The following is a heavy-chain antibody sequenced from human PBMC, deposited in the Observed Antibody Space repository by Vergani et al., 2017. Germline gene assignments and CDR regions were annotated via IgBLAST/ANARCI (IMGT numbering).Heavy chain of an antibody. CDR3: ARDTAVAGTVYYYYGMDV. CDR2: IIPILGIA. V-gene: IGHV1-69*08. CDR1: GGTFSSYT. Sequence: QVQLVQSGAEVKKPGSSVKVSCKASGGTFSSYTISWVRQAPGQGLEWMGRIIPILGIANYAQKFQSRVTITADKSTSTAYMELSSLRSEDTAVYYCARDTAVAGTVYYYYGMDVWGQGTTVTVSS. D-gene: IGHD6-19*01. J-gene: IGHJ6*02.